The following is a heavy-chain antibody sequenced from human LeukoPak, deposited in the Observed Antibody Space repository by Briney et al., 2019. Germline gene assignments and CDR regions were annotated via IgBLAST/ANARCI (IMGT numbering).Heavy chain of an antibody. J-gene: IGHJ4*02. D-gene: IGHD1-26*01. CDR3: SGSYSY. CDR2: TRYDGSEI. CDR1: GFTFGNYG. Sequence: PGGSLRLSCVAFGFTFGNYGMHWVRQAPGKGLEWVAFTRYDGSEIYYADSVKGRFIISRDNSKNTLYLQMNSLRVEDTAVCFCSGSYSYWGQGTLVTVSS. V-gene: IGHV3-30*02.